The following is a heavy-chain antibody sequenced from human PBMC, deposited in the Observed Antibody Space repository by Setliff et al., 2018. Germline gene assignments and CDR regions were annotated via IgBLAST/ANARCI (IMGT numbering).Heavy chain of an antibody. CDR2: IDPSGDYT. V-gene: IGHV1-46*01. J-gene: IGHJ4*02. Sequence: GASVKVSCKASGYTFTGYYMHWVRQAPGQGLEWMGIIDPSGDYTNYGQKFQGRVTMTRDTSTTTVYMELSSLRSEDTAVYYCARAPLESGYYYGQGHYFDYWGQGTLVTVS. CDR1: GYTFTGYY. D-gene: IGHD5-18*01. CDR3: ARAPLESGYYYGQGHYFDY.